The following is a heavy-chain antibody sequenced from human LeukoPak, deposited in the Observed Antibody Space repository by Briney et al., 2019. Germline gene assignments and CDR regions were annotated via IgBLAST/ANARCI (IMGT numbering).Heavy chain of an antibody. V-gene: IGHV4-61*02. CDR1: GGTISSGNYY. J-gene: IGHJ4*02. CDR2: IYTSGST. CDR3: ARETRYCSSTSCSTLDY. D-gene: IGHD2-2*01. Sequence: SQTLSLTCNVSGGTISSGNYYWSWIRQPAGTGLEWIGRIYTSGSTNYDPSLKSRVTISVDTSKNQFSLKLSSVTAADTAVYYCARETRYCSSTSCSTLDYWGQGTLVTVSS.